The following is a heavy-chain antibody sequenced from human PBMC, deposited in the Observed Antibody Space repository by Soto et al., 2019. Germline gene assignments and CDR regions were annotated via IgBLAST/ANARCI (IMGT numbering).Heavy chain of an antibody. J-gene: IGHJ4*02. CDR1: GFTFSSYA. CDR3: ARTSGYAFDY. D-gene: IGHD5-12*01. V-gene: IGHV3-64*01. CDR2: INSNGGST. Sequence: EVQLVESGGGLVQPGGSLRLSCAASGFTFSSYAMHWVRQAPGKGLEYVSVINSNGGSTYYANSVKGRFTISRDNSKNTLYLQIGSLRAEDMAVYYCARTSGYAFDYWGQGTLVTVSS.